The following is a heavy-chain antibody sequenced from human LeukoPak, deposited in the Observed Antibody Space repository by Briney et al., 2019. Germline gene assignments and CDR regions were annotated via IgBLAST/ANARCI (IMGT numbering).Heavy chain of an antibody. V-gene: IGHV3-23*01. J-gene: IGHJ4*02. CDR2: IGGGGSST. CDR3: AKDRQYNSGWGLYDY. CDR1: GFTFSSYA. Sequence: GGSLILSCAASGFTFSSYAMSWVRQSPGKGLEWVSAIGGGGSSTYYADSVKGRFTISRDNSKSTLYLQMNSLRAEDTAVYYCAKDRQYNSGWGLYDYWGQGSLVTVSS. D-gene: IGHD6-19*01.